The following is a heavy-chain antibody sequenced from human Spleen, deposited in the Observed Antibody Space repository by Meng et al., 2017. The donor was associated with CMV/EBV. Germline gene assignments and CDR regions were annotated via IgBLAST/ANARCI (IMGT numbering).Heavy chain of an antibody. J-gene: IGHJ4*02. CDR3: ATGSGDFDH. CDR1: GGYIKNWF. V-gene: IGHV4-4*07. CDR2: VYINDNT. Sequence: QWLLQESGPGLVKPSDTLSLTCTFSGGYIKNWFWSWIRQPAGKKLEWIGRVYINDNTNYNPSFRSRVIMSVDASNNQFSLKLTSVTAADTAVYYCATGSGDFDHWGQGTLVTVSS. D-gene: IGHD1-26*01.